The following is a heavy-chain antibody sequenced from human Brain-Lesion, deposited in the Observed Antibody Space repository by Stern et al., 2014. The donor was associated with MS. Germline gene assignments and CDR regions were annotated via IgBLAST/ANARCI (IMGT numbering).Heavy chain of an antibody. V-gene: IGHV1-2*02. D-gene: IGHD3-3*01. Sequence: VQLVESGAEVKKPGASVKVSCTTSGFIFTGYYIHWVRQAPGPGLEWMAWIRPNTGGTKHAQTVQGRVTMIRDTDSSTDHGELSSLTSDDTAVYYCARDQRGITIFGVVTDYYYLGMDVWGQGTTVTVSS. CDR1: GFIFTGYY. CDR3: ARDQRGITIFGVVTDYYYLGMDV. J-gene: IGHJ6*02. CDR2: IRPNTGGT.